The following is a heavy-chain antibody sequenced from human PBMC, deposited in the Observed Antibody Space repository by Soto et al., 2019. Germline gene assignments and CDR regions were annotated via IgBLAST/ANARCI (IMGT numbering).Heavy chain of an antibody. CDR3: ARGPPRDCSSTSCYVGGTT. CDR2: IIPIFGTA. J-gene: IGHJ5*02. Sequence: QVQLVQSGAEVKKPGSSVKVSCKASGGTFSSYAISWVRQAPGQGLEWMGGIIPIFGTANYAQKFQGRVTITADESTSIAYMELSSLRSEDTAVYYCARGPPRDCSSTSCYVGGTTWGQGTLVTVSS. D-gene: IGHD2-2*01. V-gene: IGHV1-69*01. CDR1: GGTFSSYA.